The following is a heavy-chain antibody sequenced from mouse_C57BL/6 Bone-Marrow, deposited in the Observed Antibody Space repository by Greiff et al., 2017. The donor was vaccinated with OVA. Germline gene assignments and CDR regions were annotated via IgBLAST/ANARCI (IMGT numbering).Heavy chain of an antibody. CDR2: ISYDGRH. CDR1: GYSITSGYY. J-gene: IGHJ4*01. V-gene: IGHV3-6*01. Sequence: EVKLMESGPGLVKPSQSLSLTCSVTGYSITSGYYWNWIRQVPGNKLEWMGYISYDGRHNYNPSLKNRISITRDTSKNQFFLKLNSVTTEDTATYYCAREDYAMDYWGQGTSVTVSS. CDR3: AREDYAMDY.